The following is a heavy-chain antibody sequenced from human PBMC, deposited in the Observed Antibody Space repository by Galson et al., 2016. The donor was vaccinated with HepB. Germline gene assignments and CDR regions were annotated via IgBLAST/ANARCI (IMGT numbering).Heavy chain of an antibody. CDR3: ARDVEQWVYHGMDV. J-gene: IGHJ6*02. D-gene: IGHD6-19*01. V-gene: IGHV3-33*01. Sequence: SLRLSCAASGFTFSSYGMHWVRQAPGKGLEWVAVIWYDGSNKYYADSVKGRFTISRDNPKNTLYLQMNSLRAEDTAVYYCARDVEQWVYHGMDVWGQGTMVTVSS. CDR1: GFTFSSYG. CDR2: IWYDGSNK.